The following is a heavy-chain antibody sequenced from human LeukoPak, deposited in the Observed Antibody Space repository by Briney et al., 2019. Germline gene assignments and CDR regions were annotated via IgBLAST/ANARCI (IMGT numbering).Heavy chain of an antibody. D-gene: IGHD3-22*01. V-gene: IGHV1-2*02. CDR3: ATYDSGGYYYVSGSNTYYSDMDV. CDR1: GYTFTDYY. J-gene: IGHJ6*04. Sequence: ASVKVSCKASGYTFTDYYMHWVRQPPAQGLEWMGWINPNSGGTNYAQKFQGRVNMTRGTSISTAFMELSRLSCGGTAVYYRATYDSGGYYYVSGSNTYYSDMDVWGKGTTLTVSS. CDR2: INPNSGGT.